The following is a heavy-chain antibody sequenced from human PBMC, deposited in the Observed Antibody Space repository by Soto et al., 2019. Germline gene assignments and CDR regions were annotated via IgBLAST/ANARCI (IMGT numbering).Heavy chain of an antibody. Sequence: ASVKVSCKASGGTFSSYAISWVRQAPGQGLEWMGGIIPIFGTANYAQKFQGRVTMTTDTSTSTAYMELRSLRSDDTAVYYCARSDTVLPNCFDYWGQGTLVTVSS. J-gene: IGHJ4*02. CDR1: GGTFSSYA. CDR2: IIPIFGTA. V-gene: IGHV1-69*05. CDR3: ARSDTVLPNCFDY. D-gene: IGHD5-18*01.